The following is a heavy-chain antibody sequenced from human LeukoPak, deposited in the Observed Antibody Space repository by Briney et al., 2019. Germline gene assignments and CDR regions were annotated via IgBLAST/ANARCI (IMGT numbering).Heavy chain of an antibody. CDR2: ISSSSSYI. CDR1: GFTFSSYS. V-gene: IGHV3-21*01. Sequence: GGSLRLSCAASGFTFSSYSTNWVRQAPGKGLEWVSSISSSSSYIYYADSVKGRFTISRDNAKNSLYLQMNSLRAEDTAVYYCARGANIVVVPAASTMSMDVWGQGTTVTVSS. CDR3: ARGANIVVVPAASTMSMDV. D-gene: IGHD2-2*01. J-gene: IGHJ6*02.